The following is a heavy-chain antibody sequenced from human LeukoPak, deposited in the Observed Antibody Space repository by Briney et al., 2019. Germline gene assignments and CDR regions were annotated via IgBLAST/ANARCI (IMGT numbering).Heavy chain of an antibody. CDR1: GFTFNTYS. CDR3: ARGRSGYYDILLDY. CDR2: ISSSSTYI. V-gene: IGHV3-21*01. J-gene: IGHJ4*02. D-gene: IGHD3-9*01. Sequence: GGSLRLSCAASGFTFNTYSMNWVRHATGKGQDWVSSISSSSTYIYYADSVKGRFTISRDNAKNSLYLQMNSLRAEDTAVYYCARGRSGYYDILLDYWGQGTLVTVSS.